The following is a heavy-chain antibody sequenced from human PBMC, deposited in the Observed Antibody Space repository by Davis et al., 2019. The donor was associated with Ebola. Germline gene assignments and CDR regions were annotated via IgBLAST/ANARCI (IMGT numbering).Heavy chain of an antibody. CDR1: GYTFTGYY. V-gene: IGHV1-69*06. CDR2: IIPMFGTA. CDR3: ARDSIIAVAGRDYYYGMDV. Sequence: SVKVSCKASGYTFTGYYMHWVRQASGQGPEWMGGIIPMFGTANYAQKFQGRVTITADKSTSTAYMELSSLRSEDTAVYYCARDSIIAVAGRDYYYGMDVWGQGTTITVSS. J-gene: IGHJ6*02. D-gene: IGHD6-19*01.